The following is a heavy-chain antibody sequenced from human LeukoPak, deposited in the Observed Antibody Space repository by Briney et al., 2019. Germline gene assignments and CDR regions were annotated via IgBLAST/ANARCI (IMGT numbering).Heavy chain of an antibody. V-gene: IGHV4-4*07. J-gene: IGHJ6*02. D-gene: IGHD3-9*01. CDR2: IYTSGST. CDR3: ASSYYDILTGYYYYGMDV. Sequence: PSETLSLTCTVSGGSISSYYWSWIRQPAGKGLEWIGRIYTSGSTNYNPSLKSRVTMSVDTSKNQFSLKLSSVTAADTAVYYCASSYYDILTGYYYYGMDVWGQGTTVTDS. CDR1: GGSISSYY.